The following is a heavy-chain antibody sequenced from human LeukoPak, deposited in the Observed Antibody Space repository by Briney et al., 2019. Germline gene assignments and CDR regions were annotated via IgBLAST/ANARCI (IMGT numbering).Heavy chain of an antibody. CDR2: ISAYNGKT. J-gene: IGHJ6*02. V-gene: IGHV1-18*01. D-gene: IGHD3-16*01. CDR3: AGDQGPFGYYYYGMDV. Sequence: VASVTVSCTASGYTFSSYGISWVRQAPGQGLEWMGWISAYNGKTNYLQKVQGRLTMTTDTSSSTAYMELRSLRSDDTAVYYCAGDQGPFGYYYYGMDVWGQGTTVTVSS. CDR1: GYTFSSYG.